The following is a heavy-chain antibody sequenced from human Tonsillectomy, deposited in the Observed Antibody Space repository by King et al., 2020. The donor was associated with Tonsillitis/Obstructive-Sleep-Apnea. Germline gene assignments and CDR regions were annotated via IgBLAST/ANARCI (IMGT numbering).Heavy chain of an antibody. Sequence: TLKESGPTLVKTTQTLTLTCPFSGFLLRTSGVGVGWIGQPPGKALERLAHIYWDDDKCSIPYLKSRLTITKDTSKNQVVLTMTNMDPVDTATYYCAHSRSVYYYYYYMDVWGKGTTVTVSS. J-gene: IGHJ6*03. V-gene: IGHV2-5*02. CDR1: GFLLRTSGVG. CDR2: IYWDDDK. CDR3: AHSRSVYYYYYYMDV.